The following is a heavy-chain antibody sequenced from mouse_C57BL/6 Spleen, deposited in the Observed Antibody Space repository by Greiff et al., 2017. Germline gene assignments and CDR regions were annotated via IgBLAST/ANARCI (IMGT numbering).Heavy chain of an antibody. V-gene: IGHV5-2*01. D-gene: IGHD2-5*01. CDR1: EYEFPSHD. CDR2: INSDGGST. CDR3: ARHYSNYVSYYAMDY. Sequence: EVQGVESGGGLVQPGESLKLSCESNEYEFPSHDMSWVRKTPEKRLELVAAINSDGGSTYYPDTMERRFIISRDNTKKTLYLQMSSLRSEDTALYYCARHYSNYVSYYAMDYWGQGTSVTVSS. J-gene: IGHJ4*01.